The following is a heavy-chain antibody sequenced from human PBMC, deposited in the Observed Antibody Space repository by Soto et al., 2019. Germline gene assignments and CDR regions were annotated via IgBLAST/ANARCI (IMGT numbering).Heavy chain of an antibody. CDR2: IFSGGST. J-gene: IGHJ3*02. CDR3: ARGGLVGATLRGTFDI. Sequence: EVQLVESGGGLIQPGGSLRLSCAASGLIVNNNYMSWVRQAPGKGLEWVSIIFSGGSTNYADSVQGRFTVSRDSSNNTLYLQMNSLGADDTAMYYCARGGLVGATLRGTFDIWGQGTMVTVSA. V-gene: IGHV3-53*01. D-gene: IGHD1-26*01. CDR1: GLIVNNNY.